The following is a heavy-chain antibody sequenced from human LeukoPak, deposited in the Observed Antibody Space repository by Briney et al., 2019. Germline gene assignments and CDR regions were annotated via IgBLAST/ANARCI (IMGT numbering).Heavy chain of an antibody. Sequence: SETLSLTCAVYGESFSGYYWSWIRQPPGKGLEWIGSIYYSGSTYYNPSLKSRVTISVDTSKNQFSLKLSSVTAADTAVYYCARLATVTTWFDYWGQGTLVTVSS. J-gene: IGHJ4*02. CDR2: IYYSGST. V-gene: IGHV4-34*01. D-gene: IGHD4-17*01. CDR1: GESFSGYY. CDR3: ARLATVTTWFDY.